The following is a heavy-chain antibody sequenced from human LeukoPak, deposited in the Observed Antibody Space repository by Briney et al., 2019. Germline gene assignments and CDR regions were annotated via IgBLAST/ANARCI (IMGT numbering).Heavy chain of an antibody. CDR3: ARGRSRGSCSTTNCYFDF. CDR2: IYYSGST. J-gene: IGHJ4*02. V-gene: IGHV4-59*01. Sequence: SETLSLTCTVSGGSISSYYWSWIRQSPGKGLEWIGYIYYSGSTNYNPSLKSRVTISVDMSKNQVSLKLNSVTAADTAVYFCARGRSRGSCSTTNCYFDFWGQGSLVTVSS. D-gene: IGHD2-2*01. CDR1: GGSISSYY.